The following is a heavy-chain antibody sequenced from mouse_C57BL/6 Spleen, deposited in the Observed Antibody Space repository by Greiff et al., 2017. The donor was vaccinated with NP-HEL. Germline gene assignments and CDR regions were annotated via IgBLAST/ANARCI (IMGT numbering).Heavy chain of an antibody. Sequence: QVQLKESGAELVRPGASVKMSCKASGYTFTSYTMHWVKQRPGPGLEWIGYITPRSGYTKYNQKFKDKATLTADKSSSTAYMQLSSLTSEDSAVYYCTSSLRGQAWFAYWGQGTLVTVSA. CDR1: GYTFTSYT. CDR3: TSSLRGQAWFAY. J-gene: IGHJ3*01. V-gene: IGHV1-4*01. CDR2: ITPRSGYT.